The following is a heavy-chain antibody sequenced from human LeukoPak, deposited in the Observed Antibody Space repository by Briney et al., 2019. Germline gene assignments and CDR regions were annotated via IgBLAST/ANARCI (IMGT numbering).Heavy chain of an antibody. CDR3: ARDEGYYDSSGEDY. D-gene: IGHD3-22*01. V-gene: IGHV1-18*01. CDR2: ISAYNGNT. CDR1: GYSFTRYG. Sequence: AASVKVSCKASGYSFTRYGISWVRQAPGQGLEWMGWISAYNGNTNYAQKLQGRVTMTTDTSTSTACMELRSLRSDDTAVYYCARDEGYYDSSGEDYWGQGTLVTVSS. J-gene: IGHJ4*02.